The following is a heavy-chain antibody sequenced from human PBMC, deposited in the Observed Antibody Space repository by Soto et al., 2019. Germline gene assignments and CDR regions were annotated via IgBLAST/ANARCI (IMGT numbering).Heavy chain of an antibody. CDR3: ERGYWFEH. CDR2: ISRSGSS. CDR1: GGSIFSDD. Sequence: QVQLQESGPGLVKPSETLSLTCTVSGGSIFSDDWTWIRQPPGKGLEWIGYISRSGSSSVAPSLKGRVNVSTDTSKNQVSLKMTYAPVAYTAVYYCERGYWFEHWGPGTLVTVSS. J-gene: IGHJ5*02. V-gene: IGHV4-4*09.